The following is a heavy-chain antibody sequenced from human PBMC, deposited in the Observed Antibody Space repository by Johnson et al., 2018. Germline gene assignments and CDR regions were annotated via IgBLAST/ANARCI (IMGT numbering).Heavy chain of an antibody. D-gene: IGHD3-10*01. CDR2: IYPGDSDT. CDR3: ARLGGSGIQGAARTFYGMDV. CDR1: GYSFTSYW. J-gene: IGHJ6*02. V-gene: IGHV5-51*01. Sequence: VQLVQSGAEVKKPGESLKISCKGSGYSFTSYWIGWVRQMPGKGLAWMGIIYPGDSDTRYSTSFKGQVTLSAVKSISPAYLQLISLKASDTAMYYCARLGGSGIQGAARTFYGMDVWGQGTTVTVSS.